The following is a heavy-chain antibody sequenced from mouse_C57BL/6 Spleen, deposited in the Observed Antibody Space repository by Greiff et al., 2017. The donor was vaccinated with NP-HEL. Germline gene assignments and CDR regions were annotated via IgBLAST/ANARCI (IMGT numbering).Heavy chain of an antibody. CDR1: GFTFSDYG. CDR2: ISSGSSTI. Sequence: EVMLVESGGGLVKPGGSLKLSCAASGFTFSDYGMHWVLQAPEKGLEWVAYISSGSSTIYYADTVKGRFTISRDNAKNTLYLQMTSLRSEDTAMYYCARNYDYDVRAMDCWGQGTSVTVSS. CDR3: ARNYDYDVRAMDC. V-gene: IGHV5-17*01. J-gene: IGHJ4*01. D-gene: IGHD2-4*01.